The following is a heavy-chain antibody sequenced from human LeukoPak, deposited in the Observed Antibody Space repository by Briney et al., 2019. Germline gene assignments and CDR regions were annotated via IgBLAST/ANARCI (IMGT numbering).Heavy chain of an antibody. D-gene: IGHD1-1*01. CDR3: ARDGASIDDQYYGLDV. CDR1: GFTFSSYS. J-gene: IGHJ6*02. V-gene: IGHV3-48*04. Sequence: GGSLRLSCAASGFTFSSYSMNWVRQAPGKGLEWVSYIHSSSETIYYGDSVKGRFTISRDNGKNSLYLQMNSLGVEDTAVYYCARDGASIDDQYYGLDVWGQGTTVTVSS. CDR2: IHSSSETI.